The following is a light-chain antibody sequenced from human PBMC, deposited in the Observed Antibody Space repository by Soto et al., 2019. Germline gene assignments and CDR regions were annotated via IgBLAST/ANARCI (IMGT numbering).Light chain of an antibody. V-gene: IGLV1-44*01. CDR2: SNN. J-gene: IGLJ2*01. CDR3: AAWDDSLNGVV. CDR1: GSNIGSNT. Sequence: QLVLTQPPSASGTPGQRVTISCSGSGSNIGSNTVDWYQQVPGTAPKLLIYSNNQRPSGVPDRFSGSKSGTSASLAISGLQSEDESDYYCAAWDDSLNGVVFGGGTKVTVL.